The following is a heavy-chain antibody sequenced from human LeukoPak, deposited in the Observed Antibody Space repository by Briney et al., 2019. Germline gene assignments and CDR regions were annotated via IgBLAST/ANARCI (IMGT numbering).Heavy chain of an antibody. CDR1: GFPFSSYG. J-gene: IGHJ4*02. V-gene: IGHV3-33*01. Sequence: PGGSLRLSCAASGFPFSSYGMHWARQAPGKGLEWLAVIWYDETNKYYADSVKGRFTISRDNSKNTLYLQMNSLSAEDTAVYYCARRDGYDFDYWGQGTLVTVSS. CDR3: ARRDGYDFDY. CDR2: IWYDETNK. D-gene: IGHD5-24*01.